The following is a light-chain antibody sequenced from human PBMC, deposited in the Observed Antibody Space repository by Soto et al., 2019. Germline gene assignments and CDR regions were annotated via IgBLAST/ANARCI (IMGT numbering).Light chain of an antibody. Sequence: ALTQPASVSGSPGQSITISCTGTSSNVGTYNLVSWYQQHSGKAPKLMIYEGSKRPSGVSNRFSGSKSGTTASLTISGLQAEDEADYYCCSYAGSSTYVFGTGTKVNVL. J-gene: IGLJ1*01. V-gene: IGLV2-23*01. CDR2: EGS. CDR1: SSNVGTYNL. CDR3: CSYAGSSTYV.